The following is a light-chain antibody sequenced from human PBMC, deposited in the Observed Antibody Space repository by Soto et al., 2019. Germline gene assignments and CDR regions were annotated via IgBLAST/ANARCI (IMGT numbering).Light chain of an antibody. J-gene: IGKJ4*01. CDR1: QDIGNF. Sequence: DIQMTQSPSSLSAFVGDRVTITCRASQDIGNFLAWYQQKPGKVPKLLIYAASTLQSGVPSRFSGSGSGTDFTLTIGSLQPEDVATYYCQKCKVAPFTFGGGTKVDIK. V-gene: IGKV1-27*01. CDR2: AAS. CDR3: QKCKVAPFT.